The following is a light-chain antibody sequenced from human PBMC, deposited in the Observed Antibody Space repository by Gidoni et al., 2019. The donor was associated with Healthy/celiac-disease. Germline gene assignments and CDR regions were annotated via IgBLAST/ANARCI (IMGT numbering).Light chain of an antibody. CDR2: GAS. CDR1: QSFSSSY. J-gene: IGKJ2*04. CDR3: QQYGSSPLCS. V-gene: IGKV3-20*01. Sequence: EIVLTQSPGTLSLSPGARATLSCRASQSFSSSYLAWDQQKPGQAPRLLIYGASSRATGIPDRFSGSGFGTDFTLTIRRLEPEDFAVYYCQQYGSSPLCSFGQGTKLEIK.